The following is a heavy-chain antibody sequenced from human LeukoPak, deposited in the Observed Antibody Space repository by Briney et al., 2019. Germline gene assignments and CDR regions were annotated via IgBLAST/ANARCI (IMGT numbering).Heavy chain of an antibody. CDR3: ARHGRSTNYFDY. D-gene: IGHD2-15*01. V-gene: IGHV4-38-2*01. CDR1: GYSISSGYY. Sequence: SSETLSLTCAVSGYSISSGYYWGWIRQPPGKGLEWIGSIYHSGSTYYNPSLKSQVTISVDTSKNQFSLKLSSVTAADTAVYYCARHGRSTNYFDYWGQGTLVTVSS. J-gene: IGHJ4*02. CDR2: IYHSGST.